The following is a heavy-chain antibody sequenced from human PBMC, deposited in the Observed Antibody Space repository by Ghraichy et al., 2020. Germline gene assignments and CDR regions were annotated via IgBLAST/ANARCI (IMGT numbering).Heavy chain of an antibody. J-gene: IGHJ4*02. CDR3: ARDPREDYYFDY. V-gene: IGHV3-33*01. Sequence: GGSLRLSCAASGFTFSSYGMHWVRQAPGKGLEWVAVIWYDGSNKYYADSVKGRFTISRDNSKNTLYLQMNSLRAEDTAVYYCARDPREDYYFDYWGQGTLVTVSS. CDR2: IWYDGSNK. CDR1: GFTFSSYG.